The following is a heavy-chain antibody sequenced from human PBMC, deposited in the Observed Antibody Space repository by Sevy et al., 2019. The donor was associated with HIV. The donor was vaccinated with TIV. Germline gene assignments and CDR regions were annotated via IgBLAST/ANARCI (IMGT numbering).Heavy chain of an antibody. Sequence: GGSLRLSCAASGFTFTSYSMNWVRQAPGKGLEWVSYISSSISTIYYADSVKGRFTISRDNAKNSLYLQMNSLRDEDTAVYYCARRGNALGSSPIFDYWGQGTLVTVSS. CDR3: ARRGNALGSSPIFDY. J-gene: IGHJ4*02. CDR2: ISSSISTI. D-gene: IGHD6-6*01. V-gene: IGHV3-48*02. CDR1: GFTFTSYS.